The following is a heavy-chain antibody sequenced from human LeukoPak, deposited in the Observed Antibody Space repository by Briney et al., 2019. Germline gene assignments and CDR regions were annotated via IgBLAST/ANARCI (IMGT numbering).Heavy chain of an antibody. CDR1: GGSISSYY. J-gene: IGHJ4*02. CDR2: IYYSGST. CDR3: ARVFYGGSLGFDY. Sequence: SETLSLTCTVSGGSISSYYWSWIRQPPGKGLEWIGYIYYSGSTNYNPSLKSRVTISVDTSKNQFSLKLSSVTAADTAVYYCARVFYGGSLGFDYWGQRTLVTVSS. D-gene: IGHD4-23*01. V-gene: IGHV4-59*01.